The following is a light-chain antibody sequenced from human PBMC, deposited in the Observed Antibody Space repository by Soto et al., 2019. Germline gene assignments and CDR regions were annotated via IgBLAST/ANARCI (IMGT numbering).Light chain of an antibody. CDR3: QHYNSYPYT. CDR2: KAS. J-gene: IGKJ2*01. Sequence: DIQMTQSPSTLSASVGDRVTITCRASQTISNWLAWYQQRPGKAPNLLIYKASTLESGVSSRFSGSGSGTEFTLTISSLKPDDFATYYCQHYNSYPYTFGQGTQLEIK. V-gene: IGKV1-5*03. CDR1: QTISNW.